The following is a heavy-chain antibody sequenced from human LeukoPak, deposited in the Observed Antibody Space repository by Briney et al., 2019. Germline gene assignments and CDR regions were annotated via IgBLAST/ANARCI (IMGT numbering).Heavy chain of an antibody. CDR1: GYTFTTYY. CDR3: ARGSRPVYNLLTGKRYFDY. J-gene: IGHJ4*02. CDR2: INPSGGST. V-gene: IGHV1-46*01. Sequence: ASVKVSCKASGYTFTTYYVHWVRQAPGQGLEWMGIINPSGGSTTYAQKFRGRLTMTRDMSTSTVYMELSSLRSEDTAVYYCARGSRPVYNLLTGKRYFDYWGQGTLVTVSS. D-gene: IGHD3-9*01.